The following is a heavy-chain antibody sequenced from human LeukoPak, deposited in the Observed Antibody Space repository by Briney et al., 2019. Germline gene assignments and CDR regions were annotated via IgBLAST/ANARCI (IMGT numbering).Heavy chain of an antibody. CDR1: GYTFTTYY. CDR3: ARGSRPVYNLLTGKRYFDY. J-gene: IGHJ4*02. CDR2: INPSGGST. V-gene: IGHV1-46*01. Sequence: ASVKVSCKASGYTFTTYYVHWVRQAPGQGLEWMGIINPSGGSTTYAQKFRGRLTMTRDMSTSTVYMELSSLRSEDTAVYYCARGSRPVYNLLTGKRYFDYWGQGTLVTVSS. D-gene: IGHD3-9*01.